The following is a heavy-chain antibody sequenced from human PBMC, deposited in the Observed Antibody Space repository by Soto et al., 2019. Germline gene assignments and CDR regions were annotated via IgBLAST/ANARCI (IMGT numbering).Heavy chain of an antibody. J-gene: IGHJ3*02. V-gene: IGHV1-69*04. CDR3: ARDQRPSADPDAFDI. CDR2: IIPILGIA. Sequence: QVQLVHSGAEVKKPGSSVKVSCKASGGTFSSYTISWVRQAPGQGLEWMGRIIPILGIANYAQKFQGRVTITADKSTSTAYMELSSLRSEEKAVYYCARDQRPSADPDAFDIWGQGTIVTVSS. CDR1: GGTFSSYT. D-gene: IGHD6-25*01.